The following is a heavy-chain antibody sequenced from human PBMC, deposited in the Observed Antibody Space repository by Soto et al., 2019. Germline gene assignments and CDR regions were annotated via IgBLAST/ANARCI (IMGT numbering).Heavy chain of an antibody. CDR1: GFSLSTTGVG. CDR2: MSWHDDK. CDR3: AHRGGATVGLYYFDY. D-gene: IGHD3-16*01. Sequence: SGPTLVNPTQTLTLTCTFSGFSLSTTGVGVSWIRQPPGKALEWLALMSWHDDKRYSPSLKSRLTITKDTSKNQVVLTMTNMDPVDTATYYCAHRGGATVGLYYFDYWGQGALVTVSS. J-gene: IGHJ4*02. V-gene: IGHV2-5*01.